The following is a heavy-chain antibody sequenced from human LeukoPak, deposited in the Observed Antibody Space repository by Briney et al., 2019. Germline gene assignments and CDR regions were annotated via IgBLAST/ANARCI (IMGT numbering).Heavy chain of an antibody. CDR2: INHSGST. V-gene: IGHV4-34*01. J-gene: IGHJ5*02. Sequence: NPSETLSLTCAVYGGSFSGYYWSWIRQPPGKGLEWIGEINHSGSTNYNPSLKSRVTISVDTSKNQFSLKLSSVTAADTAVYYCARVTTYYDFWSGYYRRFGWFDPWGQGTLVTVSS. CDR3: ARVTTYYDFWSGYYRRFGWFDP. D-gene: IGHD3-3*01. CDR1: GGSFSGYY.